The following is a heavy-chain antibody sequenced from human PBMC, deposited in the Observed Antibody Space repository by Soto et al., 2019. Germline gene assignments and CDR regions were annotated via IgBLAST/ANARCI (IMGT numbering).Heavy chain of an antibody. CDR1: GFTFTKHP. Sequence: GSLRLSCAASGFTFTKHPMNWVRQVPGKGLEWISYISSTSSTIYYADSVKGRFTISRDDVKNSLYLQMNSLRDEDTAVYYCARDMDSSGWYVSYYSFGMDVWGQGTTVTVSS. CDR2: ISSTSSTI. V-gene: IGHV3-48*02. D-gene: IGHD6-19*01. J-gene: IGHJ6*02. CDR3: ARDMDSSGWYVSYYSFGMDV.